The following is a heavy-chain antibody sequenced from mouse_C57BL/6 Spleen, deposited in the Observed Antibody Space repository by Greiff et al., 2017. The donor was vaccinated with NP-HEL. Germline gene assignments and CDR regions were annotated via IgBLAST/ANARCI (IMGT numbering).Heavy chain of an antibody. CDR3: ARDYYGNYGGAMDY. D-gene: IGHD2-1*01. J-gene: IGHJ4*01. CDR1: GYTFTSYW. CDR2: IYPSDSET. Sequence: QVQLKQPGAELVRPGSSVKLSCKASGYTFTSYWLAWVKQRPGQGLEWIGNIYPSDSETHYNQKFKDKATLTVDKSSSTAYMQLSSLTSEDSAVYYCARDYYGNYGGAMDYWGQGTSVTVSS. V-gene: IGHV1-61*01.